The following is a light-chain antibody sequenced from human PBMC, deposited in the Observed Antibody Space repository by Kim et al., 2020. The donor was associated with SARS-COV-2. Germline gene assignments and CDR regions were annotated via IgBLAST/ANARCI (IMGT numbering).Light chain of an antibody. Sequence: EIVMTQSPATLSVSPGERATLSCRASQSVSSNLAWYQQKPGQAPRLLIYGASTRATGIPARFSGSGSGTEFTLTISSLQSEDFAVYYCQQYNNWHTFGQGTKLEI. CDR1: QSVSSN. J-gene: IGKJ2*01. CDR3: QQYNNWHT. V-gene: IGKV3-15*01. CDR2: GAS.